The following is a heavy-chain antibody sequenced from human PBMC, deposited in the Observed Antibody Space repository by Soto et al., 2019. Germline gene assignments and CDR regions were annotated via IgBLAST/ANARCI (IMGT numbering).Heavy chain of an antibody. V-gene: IGHV4-38-2*02. Sequence: PSETLSLTCAVSVFSISSGYFWGWIRQPPGKGPEWLGSIYHSGTTYYNPSVKGRVTISVDTSKNQFSLKMSSVTAADTAVYYCARDSSGYYWFDPWGQGTLVTVSS. D-gene: IGHD3-22*01. CDR2: IYHSGTT. J-gene: IGHJ5*02. CDR3: ARDSSGYYWFDP. CDR1: VFSISSGYF.